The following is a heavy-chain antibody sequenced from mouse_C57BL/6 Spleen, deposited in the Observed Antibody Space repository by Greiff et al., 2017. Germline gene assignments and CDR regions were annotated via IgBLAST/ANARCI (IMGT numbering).Heavy chain of an antibody. V-gene: IGHV1-64*01. CDR1: GYTFTSYW. CDR2: IHPNSGST. CDR3: ARGGSSSYYYAMDY. D-gene: IGHD1-1*01. J-gene: IGHJ4*01. Sequence: VQLQQPGAELVKPGASVKLSCKASGYTFTSYWMHWVKQRPGQGLEWIGMIHPNSGSTNYNEKFKSKATLTVDKSSSTAYMQLSSLTSEDSAVYYCARGGSSSYYYAMDYWGQGTSVTVSS.